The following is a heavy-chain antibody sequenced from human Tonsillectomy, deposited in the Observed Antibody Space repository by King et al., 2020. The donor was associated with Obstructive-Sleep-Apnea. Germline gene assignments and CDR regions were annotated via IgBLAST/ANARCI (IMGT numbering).Heavy chain of an antibody. CDR3: ARHYRGSYLLDS. CDR1: GFTFRDNW. D-gene: IGHD3-16*02. CDR2: INTDGSSS. V-gene: IGHV3-74*01. Sequence: DVQLVESGGGLVQPGGSLRLSCAASGFTFRDNWMHWVRQAPGKGLVWVARINTDGSSSNYADTVRDRFTISRDNAEGTLFLQMDSLRAEDTAVYYCARHYRGSYLLDSWGQGTLVTVSS. J-gene: IGHJ4*02.